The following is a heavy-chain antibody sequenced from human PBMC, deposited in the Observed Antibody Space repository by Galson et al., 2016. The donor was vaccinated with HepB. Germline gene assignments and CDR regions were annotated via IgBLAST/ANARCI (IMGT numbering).Heavy chain of an antibody. CDR3: ARGGRAHYYHYGMDV. CDR1: GFTFGAYA. Sequence: SLRLSCAASGFTFGAYAVGWVRQAPGKGLEWVAVIWYDGSDKYYADSVKGRFTISRDNSKNTMYLQMNSLRAEDTAVYYCARGGRAHYYHYGMDVWGKGTTVTVSS. CDR2: IWYDGSDK. V-gene: IGHV3-33*08. D-gene: IGHD2-15*01. J-gene: IGHJ6*04.